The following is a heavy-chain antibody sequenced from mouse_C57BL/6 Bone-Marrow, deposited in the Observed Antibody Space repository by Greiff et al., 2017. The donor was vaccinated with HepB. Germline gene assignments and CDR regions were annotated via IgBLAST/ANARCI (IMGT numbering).Heavy chain of an antibody. CDR1: GFTFSDYG. Sequence: VQLQQSGGGLVKPGGSLKLSCAASGFTFSDYGMHWVRQSPEKGLEWVAYLSSGSSTIYYADTVKGRFTISRDNAKNTLFLQMTSLRSEDTAMYYCARSYDGYFEVWGTGTTVTVSS. J-gene: IGHJ1*03. CDR2: LSSGSSTI. CDR3: ARSYDGYFEV. V-gene: IGHV5-17*01. D-gene: IGHD1-1*01.